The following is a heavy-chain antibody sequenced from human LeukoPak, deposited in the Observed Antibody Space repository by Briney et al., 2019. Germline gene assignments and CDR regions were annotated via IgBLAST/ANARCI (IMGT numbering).Heavy chain of an antibody. CDR1: GFTFSSYA. CDR2: ISGSGGST. Sequence: GGSLRLSCAASGFTFSSYAMNWVRQAPGKGLEWVSSISGSGGSTYYGDSVKGRFTISRDNSKNTLYLQMNSLRAEDTAVYYCARDHSSPYDYWGQGTLVTVSS. D-gene: IGHD6-13*01. V-gene: IGHV3-23*01. J-gene: IGHJ4*02. CDR3: ARDHSSPYDY.